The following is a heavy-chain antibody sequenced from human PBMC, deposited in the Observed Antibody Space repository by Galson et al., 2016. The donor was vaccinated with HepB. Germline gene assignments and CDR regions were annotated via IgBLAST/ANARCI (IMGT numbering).Heavy chain of an antibody. CDR1: GFTFSNYG. Sequence: SLRLSCAASGFTFSNYGMYWVRQAPGKGLEWVTVISFDGINKYYADSVKGRFSISRDNSKNTMYLQLNSLRAEDTAVYFCVRDPHPRDRSRPSDCWGQGTLVTVSS. CDR3: VRDPHPRDRSRPSDC. D-gene: IGHD6-13*01. V-gene: IGHV3-30*03. J-gene: IGHJ4*02. CDR2: ISFDGINK.